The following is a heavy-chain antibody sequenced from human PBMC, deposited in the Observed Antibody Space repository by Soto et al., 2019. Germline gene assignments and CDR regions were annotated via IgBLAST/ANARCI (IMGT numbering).Heavy chain of an antibody. Sequence: GGSLRLSCAASGFTFSSYSMNWVRQAPGKGLEWVSSISSSSSYIYYADSVKGRFTISRDNAKNSLYLQMNSLRAEDTAVYYCARAQPAARTDYWGQGTLVTVSS. CDR3: ARAQPAARTDY. CDR2: ISSSSSYI. J-gene: IGHJ4*02. V-gene: IGHV3-21*01. D-gene: IGHD6-6*01. CDR1: GFTFSSYS.